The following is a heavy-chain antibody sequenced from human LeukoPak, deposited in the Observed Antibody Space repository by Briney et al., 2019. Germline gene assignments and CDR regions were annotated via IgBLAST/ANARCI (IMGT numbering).Heavy chain of an antibody. CDR1: GFAITDHH. V-gene: IGHV3-72*01. D-gene: IGHD6-13*01. J-gene: IGHJ4*02. CDR3: VRVVTTSIGWYHFDN. CDR2: SQTTKPNSCTT. Sequence: GGSLRLSCAASGFAITDHHMDWVRQAPGKGMEWVGRSQTTKPNSCTTEYAASVKGRFTISRDDSKNSLYLQLNSLKTEDTAVYYCVRVVTTSIGWYHFDNWAQGPLVTVSS.